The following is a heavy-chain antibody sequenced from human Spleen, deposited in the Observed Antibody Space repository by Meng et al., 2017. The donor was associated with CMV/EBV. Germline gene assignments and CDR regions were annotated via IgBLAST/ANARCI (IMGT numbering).Heavy chain of an antibody. D-gene: IGHD3-3*01. J-gene: IGHJ6*02. Sequence: GESLKISCEVSGFIFSSYWMHWVRQAPGKGLEWVSYISSSGDTIYYADSVKGRFTISRDNAKKSLYLQMNSLRAEDTAVYYCAGYDFWSGYNQANAMDVWGQGTTVTVSS. CDR3: AGYDFWSGYNQANAMDV. V-gene: IGHV3-48*04. CDR2: ISSSGDTI. CDR1: GFIFSSYW.